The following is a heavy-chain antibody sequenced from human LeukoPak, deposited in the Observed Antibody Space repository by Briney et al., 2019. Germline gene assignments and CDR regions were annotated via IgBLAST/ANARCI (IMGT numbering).Heavy chain of an antibody. Sequence: SETLSLTCTVSGGSISSGGYYWSWIRQHPGKGLEWIGYIYYSGSTYYNPSLKSRVTISVDTSKNQLSLKLSSVTAADTAVYYCARSLGYCSGGSCHNYYGMDVWGQGTTVTVSS. CDR1: GGSISSGGYY. CDR2: IYYSGST. CDR3: ARSLGYCSGGSCHNYYGMDV. J-gene: IGHJ6*02. D-gene: IGHD2-15*01. V-gene: IGHV4-31*03.